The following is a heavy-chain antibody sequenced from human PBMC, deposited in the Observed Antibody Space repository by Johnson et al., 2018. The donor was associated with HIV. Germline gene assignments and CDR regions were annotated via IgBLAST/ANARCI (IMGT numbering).Heavy chain of an antibody. CDR1: GFTFSSYW. Sequence: EVQLVESGGGLVQPGGSLRLSCAASGFTFSSYWMHWVRQAPGKGLVWVSRINSDGSSTSYADSVKGRFTISRDNAKNTLYLQMNSLRAEDTAVYYCAKERQGAISVFALAGAFDIWGQGSMVTVSS. J-gene: IGHJ3*02. V-gene: IGHV3-74*01. CDR2: INSDGSST. D-gene: IGHD1-26*01. CDR3: AKERQGAISVFALAGAFDI.